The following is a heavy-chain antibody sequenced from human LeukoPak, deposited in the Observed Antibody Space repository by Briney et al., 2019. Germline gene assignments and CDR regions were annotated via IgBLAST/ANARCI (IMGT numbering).Heavy chain of an antibody. V-gene: IGHV4-34*01. CDR2: INHSGST. CDR1: GGSFSGYY. D-gene: IGHD6-19*01. Sequence: SETLSLTCAVYGGSFSGYYWSWIRQPPGKGLEWIGEINHSGSTNYNPSLKSRVTISVDTSKNQFPLKLSSVTAADTAAYYCARGGKQWLNRYPPRIFDYWGQGTLVTVSS. J-gene: IGHJ4*02. CDR3: ARGGKQWLNRYPPRIFDY.